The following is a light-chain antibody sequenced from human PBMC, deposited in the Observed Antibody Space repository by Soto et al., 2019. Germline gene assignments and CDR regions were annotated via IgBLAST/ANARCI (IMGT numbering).Light chain of an antibody. CDR2: ATS. CDR1: QTINSY. V-gene: IGKV1-39*01. J-gene: IGKJ4*01. Sequence: IQMTQSPSSLSASVGDRVTITCRASQTINSYLNWYQQKPGKAPKFLIYATSTLQSGVPSRFSGSGSGTDFTLTISSLQPEDFATYYCQQSYSTPLTFGGGTKVEI. CDR3: QQSYSTPLT.